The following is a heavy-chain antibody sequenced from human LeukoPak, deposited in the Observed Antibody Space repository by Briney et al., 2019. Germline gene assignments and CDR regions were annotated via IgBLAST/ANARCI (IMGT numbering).Heavy chain of an antibody. CDR3: AAGGSSWYGYYYYMDV. CDR2: IIPIFGTA. V-gene: IGHV1-69*05. CDR1: GGTFSGYA. Sequence: VASVKVSCKASGGTFSGYAISWVRQAPGQGLEWMGGIIPIFGTANYAQKFQGRVTITTDESTSTAYMELSSLRSEDTAVYYCAAGGSSWYGYYYYMDVWGKGTTVTVSS. J-gene: IGHJ6*03. D-gene: IGHD6-13*01.